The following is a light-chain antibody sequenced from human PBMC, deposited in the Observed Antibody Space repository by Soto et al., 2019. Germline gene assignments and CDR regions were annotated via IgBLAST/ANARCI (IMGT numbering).Light chain of an antibody. V-gene: IGKV3-15*01. CDR3: QQYNNWPPMVT. J-gene: IGKJ4*01. Sequence: EIVMTQSPATLSVSPGERATLSCRASQSVSSNLAWYQQKPGQAPRLLIYGASTRATGIPARFSGSGSGTEFTLTISSLQSEDFAIYYCQQYNNWPPMVTFGGGTKVDIK. CDR1: QSVSSN. CDR2: GAS.